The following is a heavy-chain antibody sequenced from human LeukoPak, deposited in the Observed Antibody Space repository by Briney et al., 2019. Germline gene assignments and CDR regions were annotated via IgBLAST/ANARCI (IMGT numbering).Heavy chain of an antibody. Sequence: PGGSQEHLRKGFGSNFKDYAVRWVRQAPGKGLDLFATIIFHRGSTYYEDSVKDRFTISRDNSGNTLYLQMDSLRVEDTALHYCSKRGTGGSGSHMDSWGQGNLVTVSS. CDR2: IIFHRGST. CDR3: SKRGTGGSGSHMDS. D-gene: IGHD3-10*01. V-gene: IGHV3-23*01. CDR1: GSNFKDYA. J-gene: IGHJ4*02.